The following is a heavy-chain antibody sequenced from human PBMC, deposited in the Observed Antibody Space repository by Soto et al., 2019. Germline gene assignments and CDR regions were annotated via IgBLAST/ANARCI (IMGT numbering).Heavy chain of an antibody. CDR3: AKDFVLGGYDWHFDY. J-gene: IGHJ4*02. Sequence: QVQLVESGGGVVQPGRSLRLSCAASGFTFSSYGMHWVRQAPGKGLEWVAVISYDGSNKYYADSVKGRFTISRDNSKNTLYLQMNSLRAEDTAVYYCAKDFVLGGYDWHFDYWGQGTLVTVSS. V-gene: IGHV3-30*18. CDR1: GFTFSSYG. CDR2: ISYDGSNK. D-gene: IGHD5-12*01.